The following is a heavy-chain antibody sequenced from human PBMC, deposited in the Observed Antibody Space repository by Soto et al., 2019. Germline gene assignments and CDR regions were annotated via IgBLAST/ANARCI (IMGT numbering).Heavy chain of an antibody. CDR3: ARELPFLEWLCHRRENWFSP. Sequence: GASVKVSCKDSGYTFTSSALHWVRQAPGQRLEWMGWINAGNGNTKYSQKFQGRVTITRDTSASTAYMELRSLRSEATAVYYCARELPFLEWLCHRRENWFSPWGQGTLVTGSS. CDR2: INAGNGNT. D-gene: IGHD3-3*01. J-gene: IGHJ5*02. V-gene: IGHV1-3*01. CDR1: GYTFTSSA.